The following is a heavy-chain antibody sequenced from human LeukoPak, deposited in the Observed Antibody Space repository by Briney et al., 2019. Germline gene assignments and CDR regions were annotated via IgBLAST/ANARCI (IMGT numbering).Heavy chain of an antibody. J-gene: IGHJ6*02. CDR2: ISPNSGDT. CDR3: ARDDVRTGIVIIPWETNYGIDV. V-gene: IGHV1-2*06. CDR1: GYTFTDYF. Sequence: GASVKVSCRASGYTFTDYFVHWVRQAPGQGLEWMGRISPNSGDTHYARKFLGRITMNRDTSISAAYMELSSLRSDDTAVYYCARDDVRTGIVIIPWETNYGIDVWGQGTTVTVSS. D-gene: IGHD2/OR15-2a*01.